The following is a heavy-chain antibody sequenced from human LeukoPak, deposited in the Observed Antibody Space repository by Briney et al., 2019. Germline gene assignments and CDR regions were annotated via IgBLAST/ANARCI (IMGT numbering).Heavy chain of an antibody. CDR3: ARQDGSALYYFDY. Sequence: GESLQISCKGSGYSFINYWIARVRQMPGKGLEWMGIIYPGDSDTRYSPSLQGQVTISADKSTSTAYLQWSSLKASDSAMYYCARQDGSALYYFDYWGQGTQVTVSS. J-gene: IGHJ4*02. V-gene: IGHV5-51*01. D-gene: IGHD6-19*01. CDR1: GYSFINYW. CDR2: IYPGDSDT.